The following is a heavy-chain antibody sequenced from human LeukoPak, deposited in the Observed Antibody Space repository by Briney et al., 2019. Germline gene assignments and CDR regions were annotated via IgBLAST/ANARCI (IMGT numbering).Heavy chain of an antibody. J-gene: IGHJ6*02. CDR1: GGSISSSNW. V-gene: IGHV4-4*02. CDR3: ARDEAIFGAGYYYGMDV. Sequence: SGTLSLTCAVSGGSISSSNWWSWVRQPPGKGLEWIGEIYHSGSTNYNPSLKSRVSISLDTSQNHFSLRLSSVTAADTAVYYCARDEAIFGAGYYYGMDVWGQGTTVTVSS. CDR2: IYHSGST. D-gene: IGHD3-3*01.